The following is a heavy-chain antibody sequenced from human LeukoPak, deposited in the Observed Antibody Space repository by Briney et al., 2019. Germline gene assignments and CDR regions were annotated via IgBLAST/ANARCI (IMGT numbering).Heavy chain of an antibody. Sequence: SETLSLTCAVSGGSISSGGYSWSWIRQPPGKGLEWIGYIYHSGSTYYNPSLKSRVTISVDTSKNQFSLKLSSVTAADTAVYYCARLSVSDILTGANPNWFDPWGQGTLVTVSS. CDR1: GGSISSGGYS. J-gene: IGHJ5*02. D-gene: IGHD3-9*01. V-gene: IGHV4-30-2*01. CDR3: ARLSVSDILTGANPNWFDP. CDR2: IYHSGST.